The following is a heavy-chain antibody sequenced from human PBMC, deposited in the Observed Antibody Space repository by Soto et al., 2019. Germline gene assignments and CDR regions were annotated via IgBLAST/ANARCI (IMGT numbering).Heavy chain of an antibody. CDR1: GGTFSSYA. J-gene: IGHJ4*02. V-gene: IGHV1-69*01. Sequence: QVQLVQSGAEVKKPGSSVKVSCKASGGTFSSYAISWVRQAPGQGLEWMGGIIPIFGTANYAQKFQGRVTITADESTRTAYMVLSSLRSEETAVYYCASPIAARLLEFDYWGQGTLVTVSS. CDR3: ASPIAARLLEFDY. D-gene: IGHD6-6*01. CDR2: IIPIFGTA.